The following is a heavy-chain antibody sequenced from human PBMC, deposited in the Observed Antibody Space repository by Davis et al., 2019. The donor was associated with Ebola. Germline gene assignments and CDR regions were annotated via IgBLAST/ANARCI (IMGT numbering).Heavy chain of an antibody. Sequence: SETLSLTCAVYGGSFSGYYWSWIRQPPGKGLEWIGEITHSGSTNYNPSLKSRVTISVDTSKNQFSLQLSSVTAADTAVYYCARDRAGYSSSSVSYYYGMDVWGQGTTVTVSS. CDR1: GGSFSGYY. D-gene: IGHD6-6*01. CDR2: ITHSGST. CDR3: ARDRAGYSSSSVSYYYGMDV. J-gene: IGHJ6*02. V-gene: IGHV4-34*01.